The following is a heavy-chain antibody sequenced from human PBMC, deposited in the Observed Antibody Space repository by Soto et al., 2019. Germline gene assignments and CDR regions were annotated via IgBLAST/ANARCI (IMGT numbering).Heavy chain of an antibody. V-gene: IGHV4-30-2*01. CDR1: GGSISSGGYS. J-gene: IGHJ5*02. Sequence: KPSETLSLTCAVSGGSISSGGYSWSWIRQPPGKGLEWIGYIYHSGSTYYNPSLKSRVTISVDRSKNQFSLKLSSVTAADTAVYYCARGYGSGSYYNVGWFDPWGQGTLVTVSS. D-gene: IGHD3-10*01. CDR2: IYHSGST. CDR3: ARGYGSGSYYNVGWFDP.